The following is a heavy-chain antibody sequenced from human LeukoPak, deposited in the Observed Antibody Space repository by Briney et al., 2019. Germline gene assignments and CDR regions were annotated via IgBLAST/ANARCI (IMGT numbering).Heavy chain of an antibody. Sequence: GGSLRLSCAASGFTFSSYAMSWVRQAPGKGLEWVSAISGSGGSTYYADSVKGRFTISRDNSKNTLYLQMNSLRAEDTAVYYCAKDIGTGYCSSTSCQRGGWFDPWGQGTLVTVSS. CDR3: AKDIGTGYCSSTSCQRGGWFDP. V-gene: IGHV3-23*01. J-gene: IGHJ5*02. CDR1: GFTFSSYA. D-gene: IGHD2-2*01. CDR2: ISGSGGST.